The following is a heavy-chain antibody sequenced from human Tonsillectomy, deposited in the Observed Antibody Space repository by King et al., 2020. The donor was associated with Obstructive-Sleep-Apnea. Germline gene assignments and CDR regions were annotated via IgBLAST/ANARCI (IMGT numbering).Heavy chain of an antibody. CDR3: ASSTKPGIADSYYFDY. V-gene: IGHV1-69*01. D-gene: IGHD6-13*01. CDR2: IIPIFGTA. CDR1: GGTFSSYA. Sequence: QLVQSGAEVKKPGSSVKVSCKASGGTFSSYAISWVRQAPGQGLEWMGGIIPIFGTANYAQKFQGRVTITADESTSTAYMELSSLRSEDTAVYYCASSTKPGIADSYYFDYWGQGTLVTVSS. J-gene: IGHJ4*02.